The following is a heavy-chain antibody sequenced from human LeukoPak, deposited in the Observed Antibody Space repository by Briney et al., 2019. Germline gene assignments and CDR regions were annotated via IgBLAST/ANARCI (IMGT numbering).Heavy chain of an antibody. CDR2: ISGSGGST. V-gene: IGHV3-23*01. Sequence: GGSLRLSCAASGFTFSSYAMSWVRQAPGKGLEWVSAISGSGGSTYYADSVKGRFTISRDNSKNTLYLQMNSLRAEDTAVYYCAKHLGTMIVVANAFDTWGQGTMVTVSS. D-gene: IGHD3-22*01. CDR3: AKHLGTMIVVANAFDT. CDR1: GFTFSSYA. J-gene: IGHJ3*02.